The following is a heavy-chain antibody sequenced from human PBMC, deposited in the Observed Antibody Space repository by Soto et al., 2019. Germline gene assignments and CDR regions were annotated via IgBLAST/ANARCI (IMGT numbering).Heavy chain of an antibody. J-gene: IGHJ5*02. CDR2: FDPEDGET. V-gene: IGHV1-24*01. D-gene: IGHD2-15*01. Sequence: ASVKVSCKVSGYTLTELSMRWVRQAPGKGLEWMGGFDPEDGETIYAQKFQGRVTMTEDTSTDTAYMELSSLRSEDTAVYYCATLGYCSGGSCYTALAPWGQGTLVTVSS. CDR3: ATLGYCSGGSCYTALAP. CDR1: GYTLTELS.